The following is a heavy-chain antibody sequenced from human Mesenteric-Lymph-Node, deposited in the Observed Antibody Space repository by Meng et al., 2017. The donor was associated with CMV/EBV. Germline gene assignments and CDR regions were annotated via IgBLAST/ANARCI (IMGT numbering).Heavy chain of an antibody. CDR1: GGPINNYY. J-gene: IGHJ5*02. CDR3: ARDLTTGWFDP. D-gene: IGHD4-11*01. V-gene: IGHV4-59*01. Sequence: ESLKISCAVSGGPINNYYWSWIRQSPGKGLEWIGYIYYSGTTKYNPSLKSRVTISVDTSKNQFSLKLSSVTAADTAVYYCARDLTTGWFDPWGQGTLVTVSS. CDR2: IYYSGTT.